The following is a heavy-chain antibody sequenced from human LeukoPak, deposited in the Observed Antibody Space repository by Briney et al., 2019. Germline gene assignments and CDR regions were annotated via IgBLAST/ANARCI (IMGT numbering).Heavy chain of an antibody. Sequence: PGRSLRLPCAASGFTFSSYAMHWVRQAPGKGLEWVAVISYDGSNKYYADSVKGRFTISRDNSKNTLYLQMNSLRAEDTAVYYCARERRAEYYFDYWGQGTLVTVSS. CDR3: ARERRAEYYFDY. V-gene: IGHV3-30-3*01. CDR2: ISYDGSNK. CDR1: GFTFSSYA. D-gene: IGHD1-26*01. J-gene: IGHJ4*02.